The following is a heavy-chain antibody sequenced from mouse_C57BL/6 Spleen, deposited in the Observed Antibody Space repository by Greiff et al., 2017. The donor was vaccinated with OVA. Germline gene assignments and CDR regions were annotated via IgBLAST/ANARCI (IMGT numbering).Heavy chain of an antibody. D-gene: IGHD2-3*01. CDR2: IDPETGGT. J-gene: IGHJ1*03. CDR1: GYTFTDYE. V-gene: IGHV1-15*01. Sequence: QVQLQQSGAELVRPGASVTLSCKASGYTFTDYEMHWVKQTPVHGLEWIGAIDPETGGTAYNQKFKGKAILTADKSSSTAYMELRSLTSEDSAVYYCTRKGGYSYWYFDVWGTGTTVTVSS. CDR3: TRKGGYSYWYFDV.